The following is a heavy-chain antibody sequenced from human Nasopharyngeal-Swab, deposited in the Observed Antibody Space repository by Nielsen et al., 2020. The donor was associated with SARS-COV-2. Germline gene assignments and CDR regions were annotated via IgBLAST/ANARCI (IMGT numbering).Heavy chain of an antibody. D-gene: IGHD4-17*01. CDR2: IYYSGST. CDR1: GGSTSSSSYY. Sequence: SETLSLTCTVSGGSTSSSSYYWGWTRQPPGKGLEWIGSIYYSGSTYYNPSLKSRVTISVDTSKNQFSLKLSSVTAADTAVYYCARSPEATVTHLWFDPWGQGTLVTVSS. CDR3: ARSPEATVTHLWFDP. J-gene: IGHJ5*02. V-gene: IGHV4-39*07.